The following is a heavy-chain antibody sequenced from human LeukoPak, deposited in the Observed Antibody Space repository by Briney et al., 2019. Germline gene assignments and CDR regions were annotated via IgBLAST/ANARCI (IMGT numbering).Heavy chain of an antibody. CDR2: IIPIFGTA. CDR1: GGTFSSYA. J-gene: IGHJ5*02. Sequence: GASVKVSCKASGGTFSSYAISWVRQAPGQGLEWMGGIIPIFGTANYAQKFQGRVTITTDESTSTAYMELSSLRSEDTAVYYCAIPNTTEENWFDPWGQETLVSVSS. V-gene: IGHV1-69*05. CDR3: AIPNTTEENWFDP. D-gene: IGHD1-1*01.